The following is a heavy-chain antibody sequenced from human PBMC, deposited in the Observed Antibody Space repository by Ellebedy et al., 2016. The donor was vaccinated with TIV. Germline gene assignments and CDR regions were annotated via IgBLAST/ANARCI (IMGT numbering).Heavy chain of an antibody. CDR3: ARGWRVGATMRMYWFDP. CDR1: GGSFSGYY. J-gene: IGHJ5*02. D-gene: IGHD1-26*01. V-gene: IGHV4-34*01. CDR2: INHSGST. Sequence: MPSETLSLTCAVYGGSFSGYYWSWIRQPPGKGLGWIGEINHSGSTNYNPSLKSRVTISVDTSKTQFSLKLSSVTAADTAVYYCARGWRVGATMRMYWFDPWGQGTLVTVSS.